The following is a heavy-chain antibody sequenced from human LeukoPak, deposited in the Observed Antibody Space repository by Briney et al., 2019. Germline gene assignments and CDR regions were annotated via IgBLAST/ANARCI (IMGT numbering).Heavy chain of an antibody. CDR2: ISGSDVST. Sequence: PGGSLRLSCAASGFTFSSDSMTWVRQAPGKGLEWVSTISGSDVSTFYADPVKGRFTISRGNSKNTLYLHLNSLSAEDTAVYYCAKDSFSTTWGQGTLVTVSS. CDR3: AKDSFSTT. V-gene: IGHV3-23*01. J-gene: IGHJ4*02. CDR1: GFTFSSDS. D-gene: IGHD2-2*01.